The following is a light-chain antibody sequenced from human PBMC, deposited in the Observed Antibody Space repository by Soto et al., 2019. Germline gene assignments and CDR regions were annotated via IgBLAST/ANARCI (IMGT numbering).Light chain of an antibody. J-gene: IGLJ2*01. CDR1: SSDVGGYNY. CDR3: SSYTRRSTLGHVV. Sequence: QSALTQPASVSGSPGQSITISCTGTSSDVGGYNYVSWYQQHTGKAPKLMIYDVSNRPSGVCNRFSGAKSGNTASLTISGLQAGDEAYCYCSSYTRRSTLGHVVFGGGSKLPV. CDR2: DVS. V-gene: IGLV2-14*01.